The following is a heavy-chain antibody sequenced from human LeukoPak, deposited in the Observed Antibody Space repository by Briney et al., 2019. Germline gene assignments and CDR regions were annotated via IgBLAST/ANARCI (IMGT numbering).Heavy chain of an antibody. V-gene: IGHV4-39*07. D-gene: IGHD2/OR15-2a*01. CDR2: IYSSGST. Sequence: SETLSLTCTVSGGSISSSSYYWGWIRQPPGKGLEWIGRIYSSGSTNYNPSLKSQITMSVDTSKNLFSLKLSSVTAADTAVYFCAREMMICNSFDCWGQGTLVSVCS. CDR1: GGSISSSSYY. J-gene: IGHJ4*02. CDR3: AREMMICNSFDC.